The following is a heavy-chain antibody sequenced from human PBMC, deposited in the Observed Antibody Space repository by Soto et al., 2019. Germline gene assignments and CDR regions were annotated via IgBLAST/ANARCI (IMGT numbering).Heavy chain of an antibody. Sequence: ASETLSLTCTVSGGSISSGGYYWSWIRQHPGKGLEWIGYIYYSGSTYYNPSLKSRVTISVDTSKNQFSLKLSSVTAADTAVYYCARVPYRYYYDSSGSWLWFDPWGQGTLVTVSS. J-gene: IGHJ5*02. D-gene: IGHD3-22*01. CDR1: GGSISSGGYY. CDR2: IYYSGST. V-gene: IGHV4-31*03. CDR3: ARVPYRYYYDSSGSWLWFDP.